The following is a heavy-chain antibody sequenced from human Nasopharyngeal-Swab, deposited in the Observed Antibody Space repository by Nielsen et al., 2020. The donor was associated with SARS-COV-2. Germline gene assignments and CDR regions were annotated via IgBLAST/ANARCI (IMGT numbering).Heavy chain of an antibody. CDR2: ISYDGSNK. J-gene: IGHJ6*02. CDR3: AREICTRITCFDYGMDV. D-gene: IGHD2-2*01. V-gene: IGHV3-30-3*01. Sequence: WIRQPPGKGLEWVAVISYDGSNKYYADSVKGRFTISRDNSKNTLYLQMNSLRAEDTAVYYCAREICTRITCFDYGMDVWGQGTTVTVSS.